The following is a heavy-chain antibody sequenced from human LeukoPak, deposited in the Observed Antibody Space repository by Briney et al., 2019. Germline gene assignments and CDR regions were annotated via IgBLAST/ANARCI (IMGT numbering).Heavy chain of an antibody. V-gene: IGHV1-8*01. J-gene: IGHJ4*02. D-gene: IGHD7-27*01. Sequence: ASVKVSCKASGYTFTTYDINWMRRAPGQGPEWLGWMIPNSGATGLAQRFQGRVTMTRNTSIATAYMELSSLTSEDTAVYYCAIDWGSGGFDYWGQGTLVAVSS. CDR1: GYTFTTYD. CDR3: AIDWGSGGFDY. CDR2: MIPNSGAT.